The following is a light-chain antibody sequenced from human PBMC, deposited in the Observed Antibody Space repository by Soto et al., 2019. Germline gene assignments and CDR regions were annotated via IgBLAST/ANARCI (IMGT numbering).Light chain of an antibody. Sequence: QSVLTQPASVSGSPGQSITISCTGTSSDVGSYNLVSWYQQHPGKAPKLMIYEGSKRPSGVANRVSGSKSGNTASLTISGLQAEDEAVYYCCSYSGSSTLFGGGTKLTVL. CDR2: EGS. V-gene: IGLV2-23*01. CDR1: SSDVGSYNL. J-gene: IGLJ2*01. CDR3: CSYSGSSTL.